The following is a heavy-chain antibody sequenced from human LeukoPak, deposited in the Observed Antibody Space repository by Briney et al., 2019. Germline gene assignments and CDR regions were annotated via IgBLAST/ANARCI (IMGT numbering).Heavy chain of an antibody. V-gene: IGHV4-59*08. CDR1: GGSISSYY. D-gene: IGHD3-22*01. CDR2: IYYSGST. Sequence: SETLSLTCTVSGGSISSYYWSWIRQTPGKGLEWIGDIYYSGSTNYNPSLKSRVTISVDTSKNQFSLKLSSVTAADTAVYYCARLPGSGYFDYWGQGILVTVSS. CDR3: ARLPGSGYFDY. J-gene: IGHJ4*02.